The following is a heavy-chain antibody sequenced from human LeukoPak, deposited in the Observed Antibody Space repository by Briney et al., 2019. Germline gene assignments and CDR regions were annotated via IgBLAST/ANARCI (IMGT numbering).Heavy chain of an antibody. J-gene: IGHJ3*02. CDR1: GGSISSYY. D-gene: IGHD4-17*01. V-gene: IGHV4-59*08. CDR3: ARSSVDVGCGDYDKSAFDI. CDR2: IYYSGST. Sequence: PSETLSLTCTVSGGSISSYYWSWIRQPPGKGLEWIGYIYYSGSTNYNPSLKSRVTISVDTSKNQFSLKLSSVTAADTAVYCCARSSVDVGCGDYDKSAFDIWGQGTMVTVSS.